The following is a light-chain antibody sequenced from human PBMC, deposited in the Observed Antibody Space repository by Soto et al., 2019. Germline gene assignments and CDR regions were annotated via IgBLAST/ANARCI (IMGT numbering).Light chain of an antibody. CDR1: QSVSNN. Sequence: EIVMTQSPATLSVSPGERATLSCRASQSVSNNLAWYQQKSGQAPRLLIYGASTRATGIPARFSGSGSGTEFTLTISSLQSEDFAVYYCQQYNNWTPLTFGQGTKVEIK. CDR3: QQYNNWTPLT. CDR2: GAS. V-gene: IGKV3-15*01. J-gene: IGKJ1*01.